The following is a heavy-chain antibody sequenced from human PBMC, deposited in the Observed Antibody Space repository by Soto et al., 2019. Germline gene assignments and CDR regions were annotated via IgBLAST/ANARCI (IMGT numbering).Heavy chain of an antibody. V-gene: IGHV4-59*01. CDR3: ARWYGYGSGESIDAFDT. J-gene: IGHJ3*02. Sequence: SETLSLSRAVSGRSIRSYYRSWIRHPPGKGLEWIGYIYYSGSTNYNPSLKSRVTISVDTSKNQFSLKLSSVTAADTAVYYCARWYGYGSGESIDAFDTWGQGTMVT. D-gene: IGHD3-16*01. CDR2: IYYSGST. CDR1: GRSIRSYY.